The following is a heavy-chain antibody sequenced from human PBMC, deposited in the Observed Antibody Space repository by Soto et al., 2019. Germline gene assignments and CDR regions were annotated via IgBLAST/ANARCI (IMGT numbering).Heavy chain of an antibody. J-gene: IGHJ4*02. Sequence: PGGSLRLSCAASGFTFSSYAMSWVSQAPGKGLEWVSAISGSGGSTYYADSVKGRFTVSRDNSKNTLYLQMNSLRAEDTAVYYCAKVPYYSSSWYGFDYWGQGTLVTVSS. V-gene: IGHV3-23*01. CDR1: GFTFSSYA. CDR2: ISGSGGST. D-gene: IGHD6-13*01. CDR3: AKVPYYSSSWYGFDY.